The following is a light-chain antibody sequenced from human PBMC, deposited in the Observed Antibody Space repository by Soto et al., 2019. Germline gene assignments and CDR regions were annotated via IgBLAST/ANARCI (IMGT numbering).Light chain of an antibody. J-gene: IGKJ1*01. CDR1: QSVSSSQ. CDR2: DAS. V-gene: IGKV3-20*01. Sequence: DIVLTQSPGTVSLSPGERATLSCRASQSVSSSQLAWYQHKPGQAPRLIIYDASRRATDIPDRFSGSGSGTDFTLTISRLEPEDFGVYFCQQYGSSPSWTFGQGTKVEIK. CDR3: QQYGSSPSWT.